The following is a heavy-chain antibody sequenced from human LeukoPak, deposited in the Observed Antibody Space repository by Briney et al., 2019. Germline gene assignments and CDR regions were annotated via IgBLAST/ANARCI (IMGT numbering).Heavy chain of an antibody. D-gene: IGHD4-23*01. CDR2: INPNSGGT. Sequence: ASVKVPCKASGYTFTGYYMHWVRQAPGQGLEWMGWINPNSGGTSYSQRFQGRVTMTRDTSISTAYLELSRLRSDDTAVYYCAREGHGGNSRYYYYYMDVWGKGTTVTVSS. V-gene: IGHV1-2*02. CDR1: GYTFTGYY. CDR3: AREGHGGNSRYYYYYMDV. J-gene: IGHJ6*03.